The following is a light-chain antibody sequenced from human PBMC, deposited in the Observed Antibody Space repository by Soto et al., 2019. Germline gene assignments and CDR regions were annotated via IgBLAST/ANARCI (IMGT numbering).Light chain of an antibody. CDR1: SSD. J-gene: IGLJ1*01. CDR2: DVT. V-gene: IGLV2-14*03. CDR3: SSYTTSSIR. Sequence: QSALTQPASVSGSPGQSITISCTGTSSDVSWYQQHPGKAPKLMIYDVTYRPSGASNRFSGSKSGNTASLTISGLQAEDEADYYCSSYTTSSIRLGTGTKLTVL.